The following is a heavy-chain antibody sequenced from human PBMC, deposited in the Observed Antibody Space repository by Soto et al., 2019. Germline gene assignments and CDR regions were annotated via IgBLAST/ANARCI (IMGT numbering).Heavy chain of an antibody. CDR2: ISYDGSNK. CDR1: GFTFSSYG. CDR3: AKDSYYDFWSGYLDNYYYYGMDV. Sequence: GGSLRLSCAASGFTFSSYGMHWVRQAPGKGLEWVAVISYDGSNKYYADSVKGRFTISRDNSKNTLYLQMNSLRAEDTAVYYCAKDSYYDFWSGYLDNYYYYGMDVWGQGTTVTVSS. V-gene: IGHV3-30*18. D-gene: IGHD3-3*01. J-gene: IGHJ6*02.